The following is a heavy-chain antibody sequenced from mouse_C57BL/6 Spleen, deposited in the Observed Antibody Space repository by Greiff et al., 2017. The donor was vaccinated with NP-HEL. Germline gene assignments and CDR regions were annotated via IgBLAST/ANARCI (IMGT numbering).Heavy chain of an antibody. Sequence: VQLQQSGPELVKPGASVKMSCKASGYTFTDYNMHWVKQSHGKSLEWIGYINPNNGGTSYNQKFKGKATLTVNKSSSTAYMELRSLTSEDSAVYYCARGGGGNYDYAMDYWGQGTSVTVSS. J-gene: IGHJ4*01. D-gene: IGHD2-1*01. CDR2: INPNNGGT. V-gene: IGHV1-22*01. CDR1: GYTFTDYN. CDR3: ARGGGGNYDYAMDY.